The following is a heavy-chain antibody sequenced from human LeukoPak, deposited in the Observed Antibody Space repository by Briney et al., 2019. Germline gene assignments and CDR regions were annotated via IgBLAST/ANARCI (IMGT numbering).Heavy chain of an antibody. V-gene: IGHV1-18*01. CDR2: ISAYNGNT. J-gene: IGHJ4*02. D-gene: IGHD5-18*01. Sequence: ASVKVSCKASGYTFTSYGISWVRQAPGQGLEWMGRISAYNGNTNYAQKLQGRVTMTTDTSTSTAYMELRSLRSDDTAVYYCARGSVGGSYGYPFDYWGQGTLVTVSS. CDR3: ARGSVGGSYGYPFDY. CDR1: GYTFTSYG.